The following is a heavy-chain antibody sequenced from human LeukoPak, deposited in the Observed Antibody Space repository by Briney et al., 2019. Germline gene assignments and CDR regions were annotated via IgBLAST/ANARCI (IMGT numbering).Heavy chain of an antibody. V-gene: IGHV3-23*01. CDR3: AKARDYGDYPRHFDY. D-gene: IGHD4-17*01. CDR2: ISGSGGST. Sequence: GGSLRLSCAASGFTFSSYATSWVRQAPGKGLEWVSAISGSGGSTYYADSVKGRFTISRDNSKNTLYLQMNSLRAEDTAVYYCAKARDYGDYPRHFDYWGQGTLVTVSS. CDR1: GFTFSSYA. J-gene: IGHJ4*02.